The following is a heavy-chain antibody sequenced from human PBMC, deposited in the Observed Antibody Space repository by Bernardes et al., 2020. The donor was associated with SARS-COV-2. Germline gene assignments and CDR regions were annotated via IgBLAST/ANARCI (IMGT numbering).Heavy chain of an antibody. CDR2: ISWNSGSI. V-gene: IGHV3-9*01. CDR1: GFTFDDYA. Sequence: GGSLRLSCAASGFTFDDYAMHWVRQAPGKGLEWVSGISWNSGSIGYADSVKGRFTISRDNAKNSLYLQMNSLRAEDTALYYCAKDITGAYDSSGANWFDPWGQGTLVTVSS. CDR3: AKDITGAYDSSGANWFDP. J-gene: IGHJ5*02. D-gene: IGHD3-22*01.